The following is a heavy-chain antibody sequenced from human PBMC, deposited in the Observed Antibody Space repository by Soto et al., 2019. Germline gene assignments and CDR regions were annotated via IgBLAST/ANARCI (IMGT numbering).Heavy chain of an antibody. CDR3: ASVTFGXXVLAH. CDR1: AASFSKYX. V-gene: IGHV4-59*01. Sequence: SETLSLTCTVSAASFSKYXWXWIRQPPGKGLEWIGYIYFNGNTNHNPALKRRVTISIDTSKKQISLNLTSVTDADTAVYYCASVTFGXXVLAHWGQGTLVTVSS. J-gene: IGHJ4*02. CDR2: IYFNGNT. D-gene: IGHD3-16*01.